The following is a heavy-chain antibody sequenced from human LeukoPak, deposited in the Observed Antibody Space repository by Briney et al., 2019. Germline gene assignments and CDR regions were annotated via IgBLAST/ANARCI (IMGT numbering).Heavy chain of an antibody. CDR2: INPNSGGT. D-gene: IGHD3-22*01. V-gene: IGHV1-2*02. CDR1: GYTFTGYY. Sequence: ASVKVSCKASGYTFTGYYMHWVRQAPGQGLEWMGWINPNSGGTNYAQKFQGRVTMTRDTSISTAYMELSRLRSDDTAVYYCARGGHDSSGYYSHFYFYYFDYWGQGTLVTVSS. CDR3: ARGGHDSSGYYSHFYFYYFDY. J-gene: IGHJ4*02.